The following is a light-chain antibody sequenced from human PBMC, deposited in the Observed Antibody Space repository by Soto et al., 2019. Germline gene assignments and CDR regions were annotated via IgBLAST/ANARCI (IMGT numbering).Light chain of an antibody. V-gene: IGKV1-5*03. Sequence: DIQMTQSPSTLSASFGDRHTIPCRASQSISRWLAWYQQKPGTAPXXLIYGASTLESGVPSRFSGSRSGTDFTLTISSLQPDDFATDYCQQYDSYWSFGQGTKVDI. J-gene: IGKJ1*01. CDR1: QSISRW. CDR3: QQYDSYWS. CDR2: GAS.